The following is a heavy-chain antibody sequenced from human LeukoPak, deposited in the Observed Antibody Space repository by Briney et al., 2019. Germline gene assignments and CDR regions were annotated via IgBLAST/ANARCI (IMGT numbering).Heavy chain of an antibody. V-gene: IGHV4-59*01. J-gene: IGHJ5*02. CDR1: GGSISSYY. Sequence: PSETLFLTCTVSGGSISSYYWSWIRQPPGKGLEWIGYIYYSGSTNYNPSLKSRVTISVDTSKNQFSLKLSSVTAADTAVYYCARELDDYSNYDRWFDPWGQGTLVTVSS. CDR3: ARELDDYSNYDRWFDP. D-gene: IGHD4-11*01. CDR2: IYYSGST.